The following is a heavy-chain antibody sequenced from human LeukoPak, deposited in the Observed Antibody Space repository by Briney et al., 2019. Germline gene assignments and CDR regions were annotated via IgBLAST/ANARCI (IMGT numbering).Heavy chain of an antibody. J-gene: IGHJ3*02. D-gene: IGHD3-9*01. CDR3: ARARGLRYFDWLSSAFDI. Sequence: GGFLRLSCAASGFTFSSYWMHWVRQAPGKGLVWVSRINSDGSSTSYADSVKGRFTISRDNAKNTLYLQMNSLRAEDTAVYYCARARGLRYFDWLSSAFDIWGQGTMVTVSS. CDR1: GFTFSSYW. V-gene: IGHV3-74*01. CDR2: INSDGSST.